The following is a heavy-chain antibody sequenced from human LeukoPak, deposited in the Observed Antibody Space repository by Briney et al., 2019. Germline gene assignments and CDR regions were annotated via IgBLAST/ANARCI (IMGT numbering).Heavy chain of an antibody. CDR3: AIIAAAGNAIDY. D-gene: IGHD6-13*01. CDR1: GFTFSSYA. CDR2: ISGSGGST. J-gene: IGHJ4*02. Sequence: PGGSLRLSCAASGFTFSSYAMSWVRQAPGKGLEWVSAISGSGGSTYYADSVKGRFTISRDNSKNTLYPQMNSLRAEDTAVYYCAIIAAAGNAIDYWGQGTLVTVSS. V-gene: IGHV3-23*01.